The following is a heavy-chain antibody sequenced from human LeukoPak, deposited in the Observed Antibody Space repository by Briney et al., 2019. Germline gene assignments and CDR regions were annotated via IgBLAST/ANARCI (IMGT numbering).Heavy chain of an antibody. V-gene: IGHV3-7*04. CDR1: GFTFNSYR. J-gene: IGHJ6*02. D-gene: IGHD3-10*01. CDR2: TKQDGSEK. CDR3: ARDPDDPYGSGSSMGADYYYYGMDV. Sequence: QAGGSLRLSCAASGFTFNSYRMSWVRQAPGKGLEWVASTKQDGSEKYYADSVKGRFTISRDNAKNSLDLEMNSLRAEDTAVYYCARDPDDPYGSGSSMGADYYYYGMDVWGQGTTVTVSS.